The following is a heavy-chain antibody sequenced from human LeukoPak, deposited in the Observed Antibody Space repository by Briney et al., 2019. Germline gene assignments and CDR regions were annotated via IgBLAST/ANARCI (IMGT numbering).Heavy chain of an antibody. CDR1: GGSISSYY. CDR2: IYYSGST. V-gene: IGHV4-59*01. CDR3: ATEGHSGGTALDY. Sequence: SETLSLTCTVSGGSISSYYWSWIRQPPGKGLEWIGYIYYSGSTNYNPSLKSRVTISVDTSKNQFSLKLSSVTAADTAVYYCATEGHSGGTALDYWGQGTLVTVSS. J-gene: IGHJ4*02. D-gene: IGHD2-21*02.